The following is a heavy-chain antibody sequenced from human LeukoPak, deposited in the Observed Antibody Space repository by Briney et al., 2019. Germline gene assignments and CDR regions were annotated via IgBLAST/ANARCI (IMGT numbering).Heavy chain of an antibody. J-gene: IGHJ4*02. CDR2: INHSGST. CDR3: ARGGKGYDILTGYYIHEPFDY. CDR1: GGSSSGYY. Sequence: SETLSLTCAVYGGSSSGYYWSWIRQPPGKGLEWIGEINHSGSTNYNPSLKSRVTISVDTSKNQFSLKLSSVTAADTAVYYCARGGKGYDILTGYYIHEPFDYWGQGTLVTVSS. V-gene: IGHV4-34*01. D-gene: IGHD3-9*01.